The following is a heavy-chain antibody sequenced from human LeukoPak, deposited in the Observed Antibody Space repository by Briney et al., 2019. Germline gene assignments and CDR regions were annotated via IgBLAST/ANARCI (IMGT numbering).Heavy chain of an antibody. V-gene: IGHV3-11*01. CDR2: ISSGSTI. CDR1: GFTFSDYY. CDR3: ARDKDDYGSGNHWFDP. J-gene: IGHJ5*02. D-gene: IGHD3-10*01. Sequence: GGSLRLSCAASGFTFSDYYMSWIRQAPGKGLEWVSYISSGSTIYYADSVKGRFTISRDNAKNSLYLQMNSLRAEDTAVYYCARDKDDYGSGNHWFDPWGQGTLVTVSS.